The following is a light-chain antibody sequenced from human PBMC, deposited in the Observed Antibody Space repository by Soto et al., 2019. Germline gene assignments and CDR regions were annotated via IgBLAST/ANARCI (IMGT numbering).Light chain of an antibody. CDR2: EVS. CDR1: STDVGGYKY. CDR3: SSYSSSSTYV. Sequence: QSALTQPASVSGSPGQSITISCTGSSTDVGGYKYVSWYQQHPGKAPKLIISEVSNRPSGVSNRFSGSKSGNTASLTISGLQAEDAADYYCSSYSSSSTYVFGPGTQLTVL. V-gene: IGLV2-14*01. J-gene: IGLJ1*01.